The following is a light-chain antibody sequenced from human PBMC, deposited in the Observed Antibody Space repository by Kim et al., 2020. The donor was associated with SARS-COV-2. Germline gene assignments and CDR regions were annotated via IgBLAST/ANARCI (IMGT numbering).Light chain of an antibody. V-gene: IGKV1-39*01. J-gene: IGKJ2*01. Sequence: DIQMTQSPSSLSASVGDRVTITCRASQSISNYLNWYQQKPGKAPKLLIYAASSLQSGVPSRFSGSGSGTDFTLTISSLQPEDFATYYCQQSYKTPYTFAQGTKLEIK. CDR3: QQSYKTPYT. CDR2: AAS. CDR1: QSISNY.